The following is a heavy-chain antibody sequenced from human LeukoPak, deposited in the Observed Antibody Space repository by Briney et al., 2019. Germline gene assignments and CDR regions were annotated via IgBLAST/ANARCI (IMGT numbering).Heavy chain of an antibody. CDR1: GYTFTSYY. Sequence: GASVKVSCKASGYTFTSYYMHWVRQAPGQGLEWMGIINPSGGSTSYAQKFQGRVTMTRDTSTSTVYMELTSLRSDDTAVYYCARVPYNWNGDFDYWGQGTLVTVSS. D-gene: IGHD1-1*01. J-gene: IGHJ4*01. V-gene: IGHV1-46*01. CDR2: INPSGGST. CDR3: ARVPYNWNGDFDY.